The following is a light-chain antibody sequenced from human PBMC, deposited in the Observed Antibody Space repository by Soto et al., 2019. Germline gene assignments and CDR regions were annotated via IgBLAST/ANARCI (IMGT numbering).Light chain of an antibody. CDR1: QSVSSSY. J-gene: IGKJ4*01. CDR3: QQYVTLPLT. V-gene: IGKV3-20*01. CDR2: GAS. Sequence: EIVLTQSPGTLSLSPGERATLSCRASQSVSSSYLAWYQQKAGQAPRLLIYGASSRATGIPDRLTGSGSGTDFSLIISRLEPEDFEVYYCQQYVTLPLTFGRGTKVEIK.